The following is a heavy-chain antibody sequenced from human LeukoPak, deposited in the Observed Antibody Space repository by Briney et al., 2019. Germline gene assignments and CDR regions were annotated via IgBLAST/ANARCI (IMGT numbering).Heavy chain of an antibody. D-gene: IGHD3-3*01. CDR2: IYYSGST. CDR1: GGSISSYY. V-gene: IGHV4-59*08. CDR3: ARHPFPKYDFWSGYSTAYYFDY. Sequence: SETLSLTCTVSGGSISSYYWSWIRQPPGNGLEWIGYIYYSGSTNYNPSLKSRVTISVDTSKNQFSLKLSSVTAADTAVYYCARHPFPKYDFWSGYSTAYYFDYWGQGTLVTVSS. J-gene: IGHJ4*02.